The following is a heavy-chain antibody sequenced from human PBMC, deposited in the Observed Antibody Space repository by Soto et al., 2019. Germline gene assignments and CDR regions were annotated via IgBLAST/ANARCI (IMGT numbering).Heavy chain of an antibody. Sequence: WETLSLTCTVSGGSIGSRIYSWGWIRQPPGKGLEWIGNIHYSGNTSYNASLNSRVTVSVDTSKNQLSLRLSSVTAADTAVYYCARAPYPLVGASNWYDLWGQGTLVTVSA. CDR1: GGSIGSRIYS. CDR2: IHYSGNT. J-gene: IGHJ5*02. D-gene: IGHD2-2*01. CDR3: ARAPYPLVGASNWYDL. V-gene: IGHV4-39*07.